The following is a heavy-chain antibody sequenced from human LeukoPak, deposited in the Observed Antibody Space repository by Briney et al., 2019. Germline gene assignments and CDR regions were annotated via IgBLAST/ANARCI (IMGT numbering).Heavy chain of an antibody. Sequence: ASVKVSCKASGYTFTSNYMHWVRQAPGQGLEWMGIINPSGGSTKYAQKFQGRDTMTRDTSTSTAYMELSSLRSEDTAVYYCARDGGSYYRYDFQHWGQGTLVTVSS. CDR2: INPSGGST. CDR1: GYTFTSNY. V-gene: IGHV1-46*01. D-gene: IGHD1-26*01. CDR3: ARDGGSYYRYDFQH. J-gene: IGHJ1*01.